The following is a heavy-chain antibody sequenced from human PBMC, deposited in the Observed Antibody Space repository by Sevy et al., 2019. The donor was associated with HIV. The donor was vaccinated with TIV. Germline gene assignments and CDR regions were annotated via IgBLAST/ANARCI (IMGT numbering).Heavy chain of an antibody. J-gene: IGHJ4*02. Sequence: GGSLRLSCAASGFTFSRSGMHWVRQAPGKGLEWLTFIRLDGSAKYYADSVKGRFNISRDNSKNTLSFQMNSLRPEDTAVYYCMETPLGRVSGTGYWGQGTLVTVSS. CDR3: METPLGRVSGTGY. D-gene: IGHD3-9*01. CDR2: IRLDGSAK. V-gene: IGHV3-30*02. CDR1: GFTFSRSG.